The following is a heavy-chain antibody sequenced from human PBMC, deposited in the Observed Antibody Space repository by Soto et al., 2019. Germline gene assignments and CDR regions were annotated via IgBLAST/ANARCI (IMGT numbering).Heavy chain of an antibody. D-gene: IGHD1-7*01. CDR1: GDTFSNSA. J-gene: IGHJ4*02. CDR2: IIPIFTTT. Sequence: ASVKVSCKASGDTFSNSAITWVRQAPGQGLEWMGGIIPIFTTTNYAQKFQGRVTITADKSTSTAYMELSSLRSDDTAMYYCARLFDLSYNWNYVGGFDYWGQGTLVTVSS. V-gene: IGHV1-69*06. CDR3: ARLFDLSYNWNYVGGFDY.